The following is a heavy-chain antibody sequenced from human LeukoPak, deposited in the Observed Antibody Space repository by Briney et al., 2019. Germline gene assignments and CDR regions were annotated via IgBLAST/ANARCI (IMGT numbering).Heavy chain of an antibody. V-gene: IGHV1-3*01. CDR2: INAGNGNT. Sequence: ASVKVSCKASGYTFISHGISWVRLAPGRGPEWMGWINAGNGNTKYSQKFQGRVTITRDTSASTAYMELSSLRSEDTAVYYCARDSSSWTFQHWGQGTLVTVSS. CDR3: ARDSSSWTFQH. D-gene: IGHD6-13*01. J-gene: IGHJ1*01. CDR1: GYTFISHG.